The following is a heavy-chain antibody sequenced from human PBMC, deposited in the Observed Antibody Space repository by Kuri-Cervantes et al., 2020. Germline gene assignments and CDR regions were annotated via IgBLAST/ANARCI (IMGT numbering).Heavy chain of an antibody. CDR2: IKQDGSEK. D-gene: IGHD2-21*02. J-gene: IGHJ4*02. CDR3: ARGGVTAVVN. V-gene: IGHV3-7*01. Sequence: LSLTCAASGFTFSNYWMSWVRQAPGKGLEWVANIKQDGSEKYYVDSVKGRFTISRDNAKNSLHLQMNSLRVEDTAVYYCARGGVTAVVNWGQGTLVTSPQ. CDR1: GFTFSNYW.